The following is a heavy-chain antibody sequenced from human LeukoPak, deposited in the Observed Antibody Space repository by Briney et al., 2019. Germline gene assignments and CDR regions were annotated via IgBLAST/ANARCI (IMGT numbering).Heavy chain of an antibody. CDR1: GITFSSYS. V-gene: IGHV3-48*01. J-gene: IGHJ4*02. Sequence: GGSLRLSCEASGITFSSYSMNWVRQAPGKGLEWVSYISGSSSTMYYADSVKGRFTISRDNAKNSLFLQMNSLRAEDTAVYYCAPQRGFRLLDRYIDYWGQGTLVTVSS. CDR3: APQRGFRLLDRYIDY. CDR2: ISGSSSTM. D-gene: IGHD5-18*01.